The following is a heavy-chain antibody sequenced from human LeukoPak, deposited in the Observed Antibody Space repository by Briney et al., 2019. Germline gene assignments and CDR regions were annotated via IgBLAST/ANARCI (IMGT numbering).Heavy chain of an antibody. CDR2: ISGSGGST. J-gene: IGHJ5*02. Sequence: GGSLRLSCAASGFTFSSYGMSWVRQAPGKGLEWVSAISGSGGSTYYADSVKGRFTISRDNSKNTLYLQMNSLRAEDTAVYYCAKIYYGDNGGNWSDPWGQGTLVTVSS. CDR1: GFTFSSYG. CDR3: AKIYYGDNGGNWSDP. V-gene: IGHV3-23*01. D-gene: IGHD4-17*01.